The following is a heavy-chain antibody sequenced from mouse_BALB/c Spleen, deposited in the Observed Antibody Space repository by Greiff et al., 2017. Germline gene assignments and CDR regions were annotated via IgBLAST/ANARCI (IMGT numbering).Heavy chain of an antibody. Sequence: EVMLVESGGGLVKPGGSLKLSCAASGFTFSDYYMYWVRQTPEKRLEWVATISDGGSYTYYPDSVKGRFTISRDNAKNNLYLQMSSLKSEDTAMYYCARAYYDYETMDYWGQGTSVTVSS. J-gene: IGHJ4*01. D-gene: IGHD2-4*01. V-gene: IGHV5-4*02. CDR2: ISDGGSYT. CDR1: GFTFSDYY. CDR3: ARAYYDYETMDY.